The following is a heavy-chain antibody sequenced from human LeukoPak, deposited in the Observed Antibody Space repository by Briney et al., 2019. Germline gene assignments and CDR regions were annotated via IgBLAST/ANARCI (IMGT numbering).Heavy chain of an antibody. CDR1: GYTFTSYD. J-gene: IGHJ3*02. Sequence: ASVKVSCKASGYTFTSYDINWVRQATGQGLEWMGWMNPNSGNTGYAQKFQGRVTMTRNTSISTAYMELSSLRSEDTAVYYCARVWRFLEWYPYAFDIWGQGTMVTVSS. V-gene: IGHV1-8*01. CDR3: ARVWRFLEWYPYAFDI. CDR2: MNPNSGNT. D-gene: IGHD3-3*01.